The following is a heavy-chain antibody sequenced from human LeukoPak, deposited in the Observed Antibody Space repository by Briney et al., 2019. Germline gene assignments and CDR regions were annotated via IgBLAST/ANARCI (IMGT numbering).Heavy chain of an antibody. V-gene: IGHV1-3*04. CDR2: INTGNGNT. D-gene: IGHD2-21*01. CDR3: ARDLWRLPHDFDI. Sequence: ASVKVSCKASGYTFTSYPIQSVRQAPGQRLEWVGWINTGNGNTLYSQNFEGRVTITRDTSASTAYMGLSSLRSEDTAVYYCARDLWRLPHDFDIWGQGTMVTVSS. J-gene: IGHJ3*02. CDR1: GYTFTSYP.